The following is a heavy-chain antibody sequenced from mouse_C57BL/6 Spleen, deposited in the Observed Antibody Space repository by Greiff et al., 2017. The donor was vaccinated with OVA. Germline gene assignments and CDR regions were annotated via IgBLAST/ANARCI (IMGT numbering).Heavy chain of an antibody. CDR3: AKKGYDYDGRGYYWDY. Sequence: VQLQQPGAELVKPGASVKMSCKASGYTFTSYWITWVKQRPGQGLEWIGDIYPGSGSTNYNEKFKSKATLTEDTSSSTAYMQLSSLTSEDSAVYCRAKKGYDYDGRGYYWDYWGQGTTLTVSS. CDR1: GYTFTSYW. J-gene: IGHJ2*01. D-gene: IGHD2-4*01. CDR2: IYPGSGST. V-gene: IGHV1-55*01.